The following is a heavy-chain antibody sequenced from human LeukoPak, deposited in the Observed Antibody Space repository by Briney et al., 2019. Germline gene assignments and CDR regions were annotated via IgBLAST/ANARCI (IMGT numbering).Heavy chain of an antibody. CDR1: GSTFSSYG. V-gene: IGHV3-30*02. J-gene: IGHJ3*02. Sequence: PGGSLRLSCAASGSTFSSYGMHWVRQAPGKGLEWVAFIRYDGSNKYYADSVKGRFTISRDNSKNTLYLQMNSLRAEDTAVYYCAKGESRGALGAFDIWGQGTMVTVSS. CDR2: IRYDGSNK. D-gene: IGHD1-26*01. CDR3: AKGESRGALGAFDI.